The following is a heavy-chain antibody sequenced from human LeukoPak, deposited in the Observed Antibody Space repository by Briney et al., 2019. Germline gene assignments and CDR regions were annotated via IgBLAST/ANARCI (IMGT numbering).Heavy chain of an antibody. CDR2: ISYDGSNK. CDR1: GFTFSSDG. D-gene: IGHD6-19*01. V-gene: IGHV3-30*03. CDR3: VSGWTFDY. Sequence: PGGSPRLSCAASGFTFSSDGMHWVRQAPGKGLEWVAVISYDGSNKYYADSVKGRFTISRDNSKNTLYLQMNSLRAEDTAVYYCVSGWTFDYWGQGTLVTVSS. J-gene: IGHJ4*02.